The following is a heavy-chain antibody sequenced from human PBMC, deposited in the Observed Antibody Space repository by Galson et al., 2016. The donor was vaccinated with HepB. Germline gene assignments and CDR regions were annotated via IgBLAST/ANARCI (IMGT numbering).Heavy chain of an antibody. D-gene: IGHD6-25*01. CDR2: IYRSGRP. CDR3: ARGQAQQDGYDY. V-gene: IGHV4/OR15-8*01. CDR1: GASINNRNW. J-gene: IGHJ4*02. Sequence: SETLSLTCGVSGASINNRNWWSWVRQPPGQGLERIGEIYRSGRPNYKPSPRSRVTMSVDKSRNQFSLSLTSVTAADTAVYYCARGQAQQDGYDYWGQGALVIVSS.